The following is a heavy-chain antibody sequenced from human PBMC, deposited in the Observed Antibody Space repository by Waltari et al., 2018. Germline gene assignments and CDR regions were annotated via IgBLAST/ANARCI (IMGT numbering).Heavy chain of an antibody. CDR1: GGSLSDYY. V-gene: IGHV4-34*01. CDR3: AREGESGDSSGWYYFDY. Sequence: QVQLQQWGAGLLKPSETLSLTCAVYGGSLSDYYWSWIRQPPGKGLEWIGEINHSGSTNYNPSLRSRVTISVDTSKNQFSLKLSSVTAADTAIYYCAREGESGDSSGWYYFDYWGQGTLVTVSS. J-gene: IGHJ4*02. CDR2: INHSGST. D-gene: IGHD6-19*01.